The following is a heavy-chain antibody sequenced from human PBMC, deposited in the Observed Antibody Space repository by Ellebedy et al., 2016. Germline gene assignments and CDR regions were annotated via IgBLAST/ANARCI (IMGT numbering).Heavy chain of an antibody. V-gene: IGHV4-61*01. D-gene: IGHD3-9*01. CDR2: IYYTGSS. CDR3: ARADTGFNWLNP. CDR1: GDSVSSGNTF. J-gene: IGHJ5*02. Sequence: SETLSLTXTVSGDSVSSGNTFWSWIRQPPGKGLEWIGYIYYTGSSHYNPSLKSRVTISLDTSKNQFALNLTSVTAADAAVYYCARADTGFNWLNPWGPGTLVTVSS.